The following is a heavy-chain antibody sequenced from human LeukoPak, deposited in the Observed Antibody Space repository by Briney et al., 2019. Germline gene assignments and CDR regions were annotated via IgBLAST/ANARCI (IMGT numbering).Heavy chain of an antibody. CDR3: ARDAPSPGAAHSSSYYFDY. D-gene: IGHD6-13*01. CDR2: IKQDGSEK. V-gene: IGHV3-7*01. J-gene: IGHJ4*02. Sequence: GGSLRLSCAASGFTFSSYWMSWVRQAPGKGLEWVANIKQDGSEKYYVDSVKGRFTISRDNSKNTLLLQMNSLRIEDTAEYYCARDAPSPGAAHSSSYYFDYWGQGTLVTASS. CDR1: GFTFSSYW.